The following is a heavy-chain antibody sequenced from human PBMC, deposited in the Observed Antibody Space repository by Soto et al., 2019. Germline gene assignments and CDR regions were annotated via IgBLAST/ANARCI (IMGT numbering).Heavy chain of an antibody. CDR1: GYSFTSYW. V-gene: IGHV5-51*01. CDR3: ASRLDSGWYSFDY. Sequence: GGALKISGRGSGYSFTSYWMGWVRQRPRKPLEWMGIIYPGDSDTRYSPSFPAHVTISADKSISTAYLPWSSLQASDAAISSCASRLDSGWYSFDYWGQGTLVTVSS. J-gene: IGHJ4*02. D-gene: IGHD6-19*01. CDR2: IYPGDSDT.